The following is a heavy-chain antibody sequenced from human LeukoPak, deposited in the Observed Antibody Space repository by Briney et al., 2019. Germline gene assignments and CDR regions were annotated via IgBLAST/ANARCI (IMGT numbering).Heavy chain of an antibody. D-gene: IGHD4-17*01. V-gene: IGHV3-74*01. J-gene: IGHJ4*02. CDR2: IKSDGSIT. CDR1: GLTFSNYW. Sequence: GGSLRLSCAVSGLTFSNYWMHWVRQAPGKGLVWVSCIKSDGSITNYADSVRGRFTISRDNAKSTLYLQMDSLRVEDTAVYYCARDEPTVTTGPPVGSWGQGTLVTVSS. CDR3: ARDEPTVTTGPPVGS.